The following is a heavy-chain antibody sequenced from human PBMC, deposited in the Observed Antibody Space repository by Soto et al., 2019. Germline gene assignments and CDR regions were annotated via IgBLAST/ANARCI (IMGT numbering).Heavy chain of an antibody. Sequence: SVKVSCKASGFTFTSSAVQWVRQARGQRLEWIGWIVVGSGNTNYAQKFQERVTITRDMSTSTAYMELSSLRSEDTAVYYCAASIVGATYYYYGMDVWGQGTKVTVSS. CDR3: AASIVGATYYYYGMDV. CDR1: GFTFTSSA. D-gene: IGHD1-26*01. V-gene: IGHV1-58*01. CDR2: IVVGSGNT. J-gene: IGHJ6*02.